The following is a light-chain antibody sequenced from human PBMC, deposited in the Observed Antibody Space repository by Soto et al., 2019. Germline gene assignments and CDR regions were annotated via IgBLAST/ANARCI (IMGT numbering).Light chain of an antibody. Sequence: QSVLTQPASASGSPVQSITISCTGTSSDVGGYNYVSWYQQHPGKAPKFMIYDVSNRPSGVSNRFSGSKSGNTASLTISGLQAEDEADYYCCSYTTSNTRQIVFGTGTKVTVL. CDR3: CSYTTSNTRQIV. V-gene: IGLV2-14*01. J-gene: IGLJ1*01. CDR2: DVS. CDR1: SSDVGGYNY.